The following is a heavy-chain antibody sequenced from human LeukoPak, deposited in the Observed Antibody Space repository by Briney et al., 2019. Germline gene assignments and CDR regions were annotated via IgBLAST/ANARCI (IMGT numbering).Heavy chain of an antibody. CDR1: GGSISSSNW. Sequence: PSGTLSLTCAVSGGSISSSNWWSWVRQPPGKGLEWIGETYHSGSTNYNPSLKSRVTISVDKSKNQFSLKLSSVTAADTAVYYCARAYSGYDYLFDYWGQGTLVTVSS. D-gene: IGHD5-12*01. CDR3: ARAYSGYDYLFDY. J-gene: IGHJ4*02. V-gene: IGHV4-4*02. CDR2: TYHSGST.